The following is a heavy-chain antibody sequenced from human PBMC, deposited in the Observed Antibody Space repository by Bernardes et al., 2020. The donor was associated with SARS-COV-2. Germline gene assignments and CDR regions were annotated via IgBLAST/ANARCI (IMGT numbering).Heavy chain of an antibody. Sequence: GGSLRLSRAASGFAFSSYWMTWVRQAPGRGLEWVANMNQDGSEKYFVDSVRGRFTISRDNAKNSLYLQMNSLRAEDTAVYYCARENTESRGIDIWGQGTMVIVSS. CDR1: GFAFSSYW. J-gene: IGHJ3*02. V-gene: IGHV3-7*05. CDR3: ARENTESRGIDI. CDR2: MNQDGSEK.